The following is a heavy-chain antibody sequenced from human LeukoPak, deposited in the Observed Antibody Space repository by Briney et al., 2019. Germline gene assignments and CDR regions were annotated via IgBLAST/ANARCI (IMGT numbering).Heavy chain of an antibody. CDR1: GFTFSSYE. CDR3: ARERLAAGGSTFDY. V-gene: IGHV3-48*03. Sequence: GGSLRLSCAASGFTFSSYEMNWVRQAPGKGLEWVSYISSSGSTGYYADSVKGRFTMSRDNAKNSLYLQMNSLRAEDTAIYYCARERLAAGGSTFDYWGQGTLVTVSS. D-gene: IGHD6-13*01. CDR2: ISSSGSTG. J-gene: IGHJ4*02.